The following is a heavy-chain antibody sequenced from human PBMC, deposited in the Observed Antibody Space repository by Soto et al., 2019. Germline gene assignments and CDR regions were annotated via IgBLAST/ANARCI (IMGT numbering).Heavy chain of an antibody. CDR1: GYTFPSYG. D-gene: IGHD2-2*02. CDR3: ARVGVVPAAIPGDY. Sequence: ASVTVSCLASGYTFPSYGISWVRQAPGQGLEWMGWISAYNGNTNYAQKLQGRVTMTTDTSTSTAYMELRRLRSDDTAVYYCARVGVVPAAIPGDYWGQGTLVTVSS. J-gene: IGHJ4*02. CDR2: ISAYNGNT. V-gene: IGHV1-18*04.